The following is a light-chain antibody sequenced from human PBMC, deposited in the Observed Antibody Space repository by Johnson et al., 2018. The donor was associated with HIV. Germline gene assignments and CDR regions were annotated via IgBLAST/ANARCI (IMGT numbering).Light chain of an antibody. CDR1: SSNIGNNY. Sequence: QSILTQPPSVSAAPGQKVTISCSGSSSNIGNNYVSWYQQLPGTAPKLLIYANNKRPSGIPDRFSGSKSGTSATLAITVLQTGDEADYYCGTWDSSLSAEVFGTGTKVTVL. V-gene: IGLV1-51*01. J-gene: IGLJ1*01. CDR2: ANN. CDR3: GTWDSSLSAEV.